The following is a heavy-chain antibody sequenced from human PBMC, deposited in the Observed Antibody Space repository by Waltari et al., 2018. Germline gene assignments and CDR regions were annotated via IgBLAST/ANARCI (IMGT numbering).Heavy chain of an antibody. Sequence: EVQLVESGGGLVQPGGSLRLSCAADGFSFSDHYMDWVRQAPGKGLEWVARIRDKAKSYTLEYAASVKGRFIISRDDSMNSLYLQMNNLKTEDTAMYFCARGYCVSNSCYCGDSWGQGTLVTVSS. V-gene: IGHV3-72*01. D-gene: IGHD2-2*01. CDR3: ARGYCVSNSCYCGDS. J-gene: IGHJ4*02. CDR2: IRDKAKSYTL. CDR1: GFSFSDHY.